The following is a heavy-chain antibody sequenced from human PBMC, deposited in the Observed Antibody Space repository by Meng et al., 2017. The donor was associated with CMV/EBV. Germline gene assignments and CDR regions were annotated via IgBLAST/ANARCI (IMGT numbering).Heavy chain of an antibody. D-gene: IGHD3-3*01. J-gene: IGHJ6*02. CDR3: ARGESSWSGYYLYYGMDV. Sequence: GSLRLSCAASGFTFSSYWMSWVRQAPGKGLEWVANIKQDGSEKYYVDSVKGRFTISRDNAKNSLYLQMNSLRAEDTAVYYCARGESSWSGYYLYYGMDVWGQGTTVTVSS. CDR1: GFTFSSYW. V-gene: IGHV3-7*01. CDR2: IKQDGSEK.